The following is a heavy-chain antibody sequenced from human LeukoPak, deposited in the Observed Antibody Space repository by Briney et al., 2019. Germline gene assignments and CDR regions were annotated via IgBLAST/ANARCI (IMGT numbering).Heavy chain of an antibody. J-gene: IGHJ4*02. D-gene: IGHD2-2*01. V-gene: IGHV3-21*01. CDR3: ARPATGYCSSAGCHWDS. Sequence: GGSLRLSCAASGFTFSTHSMYWERRAPGKGLEWVSSISASSNFIHYAESVRGRFTISRDNAKNSLYLQMNSLGAQDTAVYYCARPATGYCSSAGCHWDSWGQGTLVTVSS. CDR1: GFTFSTHS. CDR2: ISASSNFI.